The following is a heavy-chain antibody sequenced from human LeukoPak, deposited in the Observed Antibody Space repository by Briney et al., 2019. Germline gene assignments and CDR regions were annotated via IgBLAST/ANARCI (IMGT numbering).Heavy chain of an antibody. J-gene: IGHJ3*02. CDR3: TSYCSSGSCSLTYAFHI. Sequence: GGSLRLSCAASGFTFSNHAMNWVRRAPGMGLEWVSAISGSGSSTYYANSVKGRFTISRDNSKNTLYLQMNSLRADDTAVYYCTSYCSSGSCSLTYAFHIWGQGTMVTVSS. V-gene: IGHV3-23*01. D-gene: IGHD2-15*01. CDR1: GFTFSNHA. CDR2: ISGSGSST.